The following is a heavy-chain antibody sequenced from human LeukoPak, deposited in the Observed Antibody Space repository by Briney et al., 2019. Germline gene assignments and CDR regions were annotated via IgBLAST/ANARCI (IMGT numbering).Heavy chain of an antibody. CDR1: GFTFSSYT. J-gene: IGHJ4*02. CDR2: ISTSRDTT. CDR3: ARGRPGDDSGSYYIFDY. V-gene: IGHV3-48*02. D-gene: IGHD1-26*01. Sequence: GGSLRLSCTASGFTFSSYTMNWVRQAPGRGLEWVSSISTSRDTTYYANSVKGRFTISRDNAEQSLYLHMNSLRDEDTALYYCARGRPGDDSGSYYIFDYWGQGTLVTVSS.